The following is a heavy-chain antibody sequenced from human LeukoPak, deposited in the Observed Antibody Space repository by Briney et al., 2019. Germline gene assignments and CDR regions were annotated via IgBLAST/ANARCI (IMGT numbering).Heavy chain of an antibody. CDR3: ARVRGYSGYEGRYYYYGMDV. CDR1: GNYW. CDR2: INSDGSWT. J-gene: IGHJ6*02. D-gene: IGHD5-12*01. V-gene: IGHV3-74*01. Sequence: GGSLRLSCAASGNYWMHWVRQVPGKGLVWVSHINSDGSWTSYADSVKGRFTISRDNSKNTLYLQMNSLRAEDTAVYYCARVRGYSGYEGRYYYYGMDVWGQGTTVTVSS.